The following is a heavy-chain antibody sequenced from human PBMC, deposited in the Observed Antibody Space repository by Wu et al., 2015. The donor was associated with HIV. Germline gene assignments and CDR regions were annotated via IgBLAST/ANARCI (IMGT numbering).Heavy chain of an antibody. D-gene: IGHD3-22*01. CDR3: ARGRGWWYDSSGYPVDDAFDI. V-gene: IGHV1-69*12. Sequence: QVQLVQSGAEVKKPGSSVKVSCKASGGTFNSYAINWVRQAPGQGLEWMGGIIPIFGTANYAQGFQGRVTITADESTSTAFMELSSLRSEDTAIYYCARGRGWWYDSSGYPVDDAFDIWGHGDNGHRLF. J-gene: IGHJ3*02. CDR1: GGTFNSYA. CDR2: IIPIFGTA.